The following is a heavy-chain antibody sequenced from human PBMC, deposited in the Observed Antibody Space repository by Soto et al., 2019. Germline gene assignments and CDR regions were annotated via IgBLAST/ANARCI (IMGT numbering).Heavy chain of an antibody. V-gene: IGHV4-31*02. CDR2: IYYSGST. J-gene: IGHJ6*02. D-gene: IGHD3-10*01. Sequence: LYITRTLSGGTIRIGGYDGCWNRQHPGKGLEWIGYIYYSGSTYYNPSLKSRVTISVDTSKNQFSLKLSSVTAADTAVYYCARWFGESLDYYGMDVWGQATTVTVYS. CDR3: ARWFGESLDYYGMDV. CDR1: GGTIRIGGYD.